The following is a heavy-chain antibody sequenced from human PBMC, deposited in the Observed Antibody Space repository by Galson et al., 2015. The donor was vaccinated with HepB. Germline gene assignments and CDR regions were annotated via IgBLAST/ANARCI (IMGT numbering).Heavy chain of an antibody. CDR3: VRDPGGYGDYDWFDP. J-gene: IGHJ5*02. Sequence: SLRLSCAASGFTFSSYSMNWVRQAPGKGLEWVSYISSSSSTIYYADSVKGRFTISRDNAKNSLYLQMNSLRAEDTAVYYCVRDPGGYGDYDWFDPWGQGTLVTVSS. CDR2: ISSSSSTI. D-gene: IGHD4-17*01. CDR1: GFTFSSYS. V-gene: IGHV3-48*01.